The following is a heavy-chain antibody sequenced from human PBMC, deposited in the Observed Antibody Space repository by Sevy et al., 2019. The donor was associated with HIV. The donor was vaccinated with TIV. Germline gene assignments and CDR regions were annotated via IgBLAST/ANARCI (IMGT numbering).Heavy chain of an antibody. J-gene: IGHJ4*02. CDR3: AGGKGGRTGVVIGQFDH. D-gene: IGHD3-3*01. V-gene: IGHV1-3*04. Sequence: ASVKVSCKASGYTFTSYAIHWVRQAPGQRLEWMGWIKTDNGYTKYSQNFQDRVSITSDTSASTAYMELRSLRSEDTAIYFCAGGKGGRTGVVIGQFDHWGQGALVTVSS. CDR1: GYTFTSYA. CDR2: IKTDNGYT.